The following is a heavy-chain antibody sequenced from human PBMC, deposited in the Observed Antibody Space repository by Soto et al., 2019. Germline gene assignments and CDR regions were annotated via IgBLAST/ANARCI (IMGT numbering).Heavy chain of an antibody. CDR3: ARGRHDILGPASGWFDP. CDR2: IFYSGST. CDR1: GFSIRSCRYY. J-gene: IGHJ5*02. Sequence: SESLCLTCRGSGFSIRSCRYYGGRIRQPQGRGLEWIGSIFYSGSTYYNPSLKSRVTMSVDTSKNQFSLKLSSVTAADTAVYYCARGRHDILGPASGWFDPWGQG. V-gene: IGHV4-39*01. D-gene: IGHD3-9*01.